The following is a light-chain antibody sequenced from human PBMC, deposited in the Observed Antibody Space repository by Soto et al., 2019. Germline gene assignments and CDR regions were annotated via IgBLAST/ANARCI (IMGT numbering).Light chain of an antibody. V-gene: IGLV1-44*01. CDR3: AAWDDSLNGPI. CDR1: SSNIGSNL. CDR2: SNY. Sequence: QSVLTQPPSASGTPGQRVTISCSGSSSNIGSNLVNWYQQLPGTAPKLLIYSNYQRPSGVPDRFSGSRSGTSASLAISGLLSEDEADYYCAAWDDSLNGPIFGGGTQLTVL. J-gene: IGLJ2*01.